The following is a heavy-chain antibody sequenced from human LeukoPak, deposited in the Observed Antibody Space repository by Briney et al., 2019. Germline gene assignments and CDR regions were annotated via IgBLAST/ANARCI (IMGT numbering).Heavy chain of an antibody. CDR1: GFTFSSYS. CDR2: ISSSSSYI. V-gene: IGHV3-21*01. Sequence: PGGSLRRSCAASGFTFSSYSMNWVRQAPGKGLEWVSSISSSSSYIYYADSVKGRFTISRDNAKNSLYLQMNSLRAEDTAVYYCARSYDFWSMYYFDYWGQGTLVTVSS. CDR3: ARSYDFWSMYYFDY. D-gene: IGHD3-3*01. J-gene: IGHJ4*02.